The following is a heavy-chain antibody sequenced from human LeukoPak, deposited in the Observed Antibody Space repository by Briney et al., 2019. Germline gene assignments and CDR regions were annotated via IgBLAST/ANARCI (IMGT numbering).Heavy chain of an antibody. D-gene: IGHD3-22*01. J-gene: IGHJ4*02. Sequence: PSETLSLTCAVSNYSITSGYFWGWIRQPPGKGLEWIASINHSGTTYYNPSLRNRVTLFVDTSKNQFSLKLTSLTAADTAVYYCARDGVFHDSDGYSFDYWGQGTLVTVSS. CDR2: INHSGTT. V-gene: IGHV4-38-2*02. CDR3: ARDGVFHDSDGYSFDY. CDR1: NYSITSGYF.